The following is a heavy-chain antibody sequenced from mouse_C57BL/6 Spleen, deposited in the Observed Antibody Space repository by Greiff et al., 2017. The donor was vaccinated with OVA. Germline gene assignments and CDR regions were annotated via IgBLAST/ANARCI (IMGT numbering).Heavy chain of an antibody. J-gene: IGHJ4*01. Sequence: EVQLQQSGAELVRPGASVKLSCTASGFNINDDYMHWVKQRPEQGLEWIGWIYPENGDTAYASKFQGKATITADTSSTTAYLQLSSLTSEDTAVYYGTAGRYCASSYAMDYWGQGTSVTVSS. CDR2: IYPENGDT. V-gene: IGHV14-4*01. D-gene: IGHD1-1*01. CDR3: TAGRYCASSYAMDY. CDR1: GFNINDDY.